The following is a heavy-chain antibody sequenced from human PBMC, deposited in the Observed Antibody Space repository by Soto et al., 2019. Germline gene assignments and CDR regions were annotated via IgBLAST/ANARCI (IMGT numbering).Heavy chain of an antibody. CDR1: GGSISNYY. CDR3: ARDAYYYDTRSFYLVDC. Sequence: PSETLSLTCTVSGGSISNYYWTWIRQPAGQGLEWIGRIYSAGDTYYHPALESRVTMSVDTSKNQFSLKLSSVTAADTAVYYCARDAYYYDTRSFYLVDCWGQGSLVTVSS. D-gene: IGHD3-22*01. CDR2: IYSAGDT. J-gene: IGHJ4*02. V-gene: IGHV4-4*07.